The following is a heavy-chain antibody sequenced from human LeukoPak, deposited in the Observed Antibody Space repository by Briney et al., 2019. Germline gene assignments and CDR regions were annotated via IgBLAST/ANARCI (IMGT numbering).Heavy chain of an antibody. CDR2: VSHTGST. D-gene: IGHD3-9*01. J-gene: IGHJ5*02. CDR3: AGGGDVLTGYNWFDP. V-gene: IGHV4-34*01. Sequence: SETLSLTCAVYGGSFSGSFWSWIRQPPGKRLEWIGDVSHTGSTNYNASLKSRVTISVDASKNQFSLRLSSVTAADTAIYYCAGGGDVLTGYNWFDPWGQGTLVTVSS. CDR1: GGSFSGSF.